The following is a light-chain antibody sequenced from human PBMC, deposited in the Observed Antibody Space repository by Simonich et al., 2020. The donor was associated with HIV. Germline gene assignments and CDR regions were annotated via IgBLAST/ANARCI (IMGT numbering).Light chain of an antibody. J-gene: IGKJ4*01. Sequence: EIVMTQSPATLSVSPGETATLSCRASQSVSSNLAWYPQKPGQAPRLLIYGASTRAPGIPARFSGSGSGTEFTLTISSMQSEDFAVYYCQQYNNWPLTFGGGTKVEIK. CDR2: GAS. CDR3: QQYNNWPLT. CDR1: QSVSSN. V-gene: IGKV3-15*01.